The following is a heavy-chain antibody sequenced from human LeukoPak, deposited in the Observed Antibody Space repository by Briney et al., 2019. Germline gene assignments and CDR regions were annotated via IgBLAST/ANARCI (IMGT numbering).Heavy chain of an antibody. V-gene: IGHV3-30*02. Sequence: GGSLRLSCVGSGFIFGSYGMHWVRQAPGKGLEWVAFIRHDGSKKYYADSAKGRFTISRDNSQNTLFLQVDSLRVDDTAVYYCAKDSPPTSEWLPDSWGQGTLVAISS. CDR1: GFIFGSYG. D-gene: IGHD6-19*01. J-gene: IGHJ4*02. CDR2: IRHDGSKK. CDR3: AKDSPPTSEWLPDS.